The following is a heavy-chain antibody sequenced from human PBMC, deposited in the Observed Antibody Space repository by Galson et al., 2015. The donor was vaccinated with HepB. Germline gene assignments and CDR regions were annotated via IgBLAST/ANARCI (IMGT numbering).Heavy chain of an antibody. CDR3: ARYYYYYMDV. Sequence: ETLSLTCAVSGGSISVPNWWSWVRQPPGRGLEWIGEIYYDGSTNYNPSLKSRVSISLDKSKNHFSLNLSSVTAADTAVYYCARYYYYYMDVWGKGTTVTVSS. CDR1: GGSISVPNW. J-gene: IGHJ6*03. CDR2: IYYDGST. V-gene: IGHV4-4*02.